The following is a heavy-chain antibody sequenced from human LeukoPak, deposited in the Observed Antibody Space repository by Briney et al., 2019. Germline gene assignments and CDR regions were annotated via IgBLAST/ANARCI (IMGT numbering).Heavy chain of an antibody. CDR3: ARGLIRPYYHYYMDV. V-gene: IGHV4-34*01. Sequence: SETLSLTCAVYGGSFSGYYWSWIRQPPGKGLEWIGEINHSGSTNYNPSLKSRVTISVDTSKNQFSLKLSSVTAADTAVYYCARGLIRPYYHYYMDVWGKGTTVTVSS. CDR2: INHSGST. J-gene: IGHJ6*03. CDR1: GGSFSGYY. D-gene: IGHD3-16*01.